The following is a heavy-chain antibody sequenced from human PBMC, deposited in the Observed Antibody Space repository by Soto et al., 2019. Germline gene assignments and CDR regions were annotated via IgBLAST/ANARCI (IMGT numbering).Heavy chain of an antibody. CDR3: ARIGVSSGHESPDFDS. D-gene: IGHD3-16*01. CDR2: ISGFNGNT. Sequence: ASVKVSCKASGYTFNFYGITWVRQAPGQGLEWMGWISGFNGNTNYAADLQGRVTMTTDTSTSTAYMELRGLRSDDTAVYYCARIGVSSGHESPDFDSWGQGTLVTAPQ. V-gene: IGHV1-18*01. J-gene: IGHJ4*02. CDR1: GYTFNFYG.